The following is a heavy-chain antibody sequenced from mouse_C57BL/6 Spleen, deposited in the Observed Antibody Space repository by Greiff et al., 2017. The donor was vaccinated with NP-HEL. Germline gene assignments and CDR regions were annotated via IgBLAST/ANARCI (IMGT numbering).Heavy chain of an antibody. CDR3: TRDSGNRGFAD. CDR2: ISSGGDYI. CDR1: GFTFSSYA. V-gene: IGHV5-9-1*02. D-gene: IGHD1-3*01. J-gene: IGHJ3*01. Sequence: EVKLMESGEGLVKPGGSLKLSCAASGFTFSSYAMSWVRQTPEKRLEWVAYISSGGDYIYYADTVKGRFTISSDNARNTLYLQMRSLRSGEKAMYYCTRDSGNRGFADWGKGTLVTVSA.